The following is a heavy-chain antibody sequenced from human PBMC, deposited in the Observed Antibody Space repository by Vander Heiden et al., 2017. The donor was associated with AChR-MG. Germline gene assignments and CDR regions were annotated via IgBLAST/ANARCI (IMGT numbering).Heavy chain of an antibody. CDR1: GFTFADYA. CDR2: ISWNSGSI. D-gene: IGHD3-10*01. Sequence: EVQLVESGGGLVQPGRSLRLSCAASGFTFADYAMHWVRQAPGKGLEWVSGISWNSGSIGYADSVKGRFTISRDNAKNSLYLQMNSLRAQDTALYYCAKGARDYGSGYYYMDVWGEGTTVADSS. CDR3: AKGARDYGSGYYYMDV. V-gene: IGHV3-9*01. J-gene: IGHJ6*03.